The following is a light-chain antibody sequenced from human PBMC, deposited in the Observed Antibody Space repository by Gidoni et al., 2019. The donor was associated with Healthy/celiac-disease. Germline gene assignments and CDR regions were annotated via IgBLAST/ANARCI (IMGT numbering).Light chain of an antibody. V-gene: IGKV1-33*01. Sequence: DIQMTQSPSSLSASVGDRVTITCQSSQDISNYLNWYQQKPGKAPKLLIYDASNLETGVPSRFSGSGSGTDFTFTISRLQPEDIATSYCQPYDHLPRDFGGGTKVEIK. CDR1: QDISNY. CDR3: QPYDHLPRD. J-gene: IGKJ4*01. CDR2: DAS.